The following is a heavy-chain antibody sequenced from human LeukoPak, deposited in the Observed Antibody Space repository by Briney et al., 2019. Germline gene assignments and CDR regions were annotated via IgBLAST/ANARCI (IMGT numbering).Heavy chain of an antibody. D-gene: IGHD1-26*01. Sequence: PSETLSLTCTVSGGSISSGSYYWSWIRQPAGKGLEWIGRIYTSGSTNYNPSLKSRVTISVDTSKNQFSLKLSSVTAADTAVYYCARIKWELLSQDYYYYMDVWGKGTTVTISS. CDR2: IYTSGST. J-gene: IGHJ6*03. CDR3: ARIKWELLSQDYYYYMDV. V-gene: IGHV4-61*02. CDR1: GGSISSGSYY.